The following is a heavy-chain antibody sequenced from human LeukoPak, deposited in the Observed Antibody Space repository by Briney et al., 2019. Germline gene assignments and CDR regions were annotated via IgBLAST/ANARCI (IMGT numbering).Heavy chain of an antibody. Sequence: GGSLRLSCAASGFTFSSYGMHWVRQAPGKGLEWVAVIWYDGSNKYYADSVKGRFTISRDNSKNTLYLQMNSLRAEDTAVYYCAKDKTENYYYGMDVWGQGTTVTVSS. CDR2: IWYDGSNK. CDR3: AKDKTENYYYGMDV. J-gene: IGHJ6*02. CDR1: GFTFSSYG. V-gene: IGHV3-33*06.